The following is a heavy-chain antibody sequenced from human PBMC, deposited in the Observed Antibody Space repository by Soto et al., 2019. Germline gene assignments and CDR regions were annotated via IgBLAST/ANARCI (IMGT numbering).Heavy chain of an antibody. V-gene: IGHV1-18*04. CDR3: ATRPLRGNIVVVPAAMAYYGMDV. Sequence: QVQLVQSGAEVKKPGASVKVSCKASGYTFTSYGISWVRQAPGQGLEWMGWISAYNGNTNYAQKLQGRVTMTTDTPTSTAYMELRSLRSDDTAVYYSATRPLRGNIVVVPAAMAYYGMDVWGQGTTVTVSS. J-gene: IGHJ6*02. CDR2: ISAYNGNT. D-gene: IGHD2-2*01. CDR1: GYTFTSYG.